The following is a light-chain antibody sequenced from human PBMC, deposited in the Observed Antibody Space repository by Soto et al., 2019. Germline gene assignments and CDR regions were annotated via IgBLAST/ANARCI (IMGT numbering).Light chain of an antibody. CDR1: QTISSW. Sequence: DIQMTQSPSTLSGSVGDRVTITCRASQTISSWLAWYQQKPGKAPKLLIYKASTLKSGVPSRFSGSGSGTEFTLTICSLQPEDFATYYCQQSYSIPWTFGQGTKVDIK. CDR2: KAS. J-gene: IGKJ1*01. V-gene: IGKV1-5*03. CDR3: QQSYSIPWT.